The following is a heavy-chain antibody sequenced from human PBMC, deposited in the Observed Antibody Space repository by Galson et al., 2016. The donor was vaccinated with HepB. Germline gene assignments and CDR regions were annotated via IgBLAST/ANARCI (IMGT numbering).Heavy chain of an antibody. V-gene: IGHV1-69*13. J-gene: IGHJ3*02. CDR3: ARVGAYVWGTYRSPRAFDI. CDR1: GGTFSSYT. Sequence: SVKVSCKASGGTFSSYTISWVRQAPGQGLEWMGGIIPISRTVKYAQTFQGRVTITADESTNTAYMGLSSLRSEDTALYYCARVGAYVWGTYRSPRAFDIWGQGTMVTVS. D-gene: IGHD3-16*02. CDR2: IIPISRTV.